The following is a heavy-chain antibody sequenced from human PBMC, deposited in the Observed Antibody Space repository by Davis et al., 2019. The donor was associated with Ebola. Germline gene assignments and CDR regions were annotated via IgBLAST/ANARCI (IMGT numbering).Heavy chain of an antibody. CDR2: ISSDGSNK. V-gene: IGHV3-30-3*01. Sequence: GESLKISCAASGFTFSSYSMHWVRQAPGKGLEWVADISSDGSNKYYADSVKGRFTISRDNSMNTLYLQMNSLRAEDTAVYYCARASGYTYGLDFGYWGQGTLVTVSS. J-gene: IGHJ4*02. D-gene: IGHD5-18*01. CDR1: GFTFSSYS. CDR3: ARASGYTYGLDFGY.